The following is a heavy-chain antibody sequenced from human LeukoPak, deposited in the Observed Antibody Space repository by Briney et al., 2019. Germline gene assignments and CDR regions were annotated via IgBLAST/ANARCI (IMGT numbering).Heavy chain of an antibody. CDR3: TRAASGRGIYFDH. CDR2: INYSGTT. J-gene: IGHJ4*02. V-gene: IGHV4-34*01. Sequence: SETLSLTCAVYGGSFSAHYWSWIRQPPGKGLEWIAEINYSGTTNYNPSLKSRVTISVDTSASQFSLKLTFVTAADAAIYYCTRAASGRGIYFDHWGQGTLVGVSS. CDR1: GGSFSAHY. D-gene: IGHD3-3*01.